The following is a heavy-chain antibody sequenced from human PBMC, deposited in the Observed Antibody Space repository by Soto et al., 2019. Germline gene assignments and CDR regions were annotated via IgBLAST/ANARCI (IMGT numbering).Heavy chain of an antibody. J-gene: IGHJ4*02. V-gene: IGHV4-34*01. CDR1: GGSFSGYY. CDR2: INHSGST. D-gene: IGHD6-13*01. Sequence: QVQLQPGGAGLLKPSETLSLTCAVYGGSFSGYYWSWIRQPPGKGLEWIGEINHSGSTNYNPSLKSRVTISVDTSKNQFSLKLSSVTAADTAVYYCAREAAADIDYWGQGTLVTVSS. CDR3: AREAAADIDY.